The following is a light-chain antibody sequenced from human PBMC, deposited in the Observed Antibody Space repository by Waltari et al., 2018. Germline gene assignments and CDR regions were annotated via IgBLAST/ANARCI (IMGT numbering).Light chain of an antibody. J-gene: IGKJ4*01. CDR1: QTVSTIA. CDR2: STY. V-gene: IGKV3-20*01. CDR3: QQYDGIVVT. Sequence: EIVLTQPPGTLSLSPGDSATLSCRASQTVSTIALSWYQQKPGQAPRVLIYSTYNRATGIPDRFSGSGSGTDFTLTINRLAPEDFAMYYCQQYDGIVVTFGGGTKVEI.